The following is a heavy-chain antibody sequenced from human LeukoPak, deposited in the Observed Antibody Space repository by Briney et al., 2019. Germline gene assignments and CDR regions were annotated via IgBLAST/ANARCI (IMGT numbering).Heavy chain of an antibody. Sequence: GGSLRLSCAASGFTFSSYSMNWVRQAPGKGLEWVSYISSSSSTIYYADSVKGRFTISRDNAKNSLYLQMNSLRAEDTAVYYCARAYHVVVPAARDNWFDPWGQGTLVTVSS. J-gene: IGHJ5*02. V-gene: IGHV3-48*01. CDR3: ARAYHVVVPAARDNWFDP. CDR2: ISSSSSTI. CDR1: GFTFSSYS. D-gene: IGHD2-2*01.